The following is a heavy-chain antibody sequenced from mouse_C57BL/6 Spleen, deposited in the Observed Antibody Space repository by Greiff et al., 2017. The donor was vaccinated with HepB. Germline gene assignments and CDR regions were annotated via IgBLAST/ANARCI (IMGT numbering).Heavy chain of an antibody. V-gene: IGHV6-3*01. CDR2: IRLKSDNYAT. CDR3: TEYYGSSY. Sequence: EVKLLESGGGLVQPGGSMKLSCVASGFTFSNYWMNWVRQSPEKGLEWVAQIRLKSDNYATHYAESVKGRFTISRDDSKSSVYLQMNNVRAEDTGIYYCTEYYGSSYWGQGTLVTVSA. D-gene: IGHD1-1*01. CDR1: GFTFSNYW. J-gene: IGHJ3*01.